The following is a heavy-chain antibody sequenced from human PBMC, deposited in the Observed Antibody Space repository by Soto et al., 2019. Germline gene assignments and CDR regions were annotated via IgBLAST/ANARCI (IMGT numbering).Heavy chain of an antibody. V-gene: IGHV1-2*02. CDR3: ARVTNYYDSSGLVDAFDI. D-gene: IGHD3-22*01. CDR1: GYTFTGYY. J-gene: IGHJ3*02. CDR2: INPNSGGT. Sequence: VASVKVSCKASGYTFTGYYMHWVRQAPGQGLEWMGWINPNSGGTNYAQKFQGRVTMTRDTSISTAYMELSRLRSDDTAVYYCARVTNYYDSSGLVDAFDIWGQGTMVTVSS.